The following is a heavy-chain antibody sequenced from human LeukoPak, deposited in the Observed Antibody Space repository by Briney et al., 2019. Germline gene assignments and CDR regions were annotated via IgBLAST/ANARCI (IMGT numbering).Heavy chain of an antibody. CDR1: GGSIRGGSYY. Sequence: PSETLSLTCSVSGGSIRGGSYYWGWIRQPPGEGLEWIGTIYYTGSTYYNRALKSRVTISVDTSKKQFSLKLSSVTAADTAVYYCAKVSRITIFSDAFDIWGQGTMVTVSS. CDR2: IYYTGST. V-gene: IGHV4-39*07. CDR3: AKVSRITIFSDAFDI. J-gene: IGHJ3*02. D-gene: IGHD3-9*01.